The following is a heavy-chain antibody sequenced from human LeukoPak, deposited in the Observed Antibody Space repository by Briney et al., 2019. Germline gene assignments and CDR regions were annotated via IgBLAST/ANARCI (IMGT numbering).Heavy chain of an antibody. Sequence: PGRSLRLSCAASGFTFDDYAMHWVRQAPGKGLEWVSGVSWNSGSIGYADSVKGRFTISRDNAKNSLYLQTNSLRAEDMALYYCAKSSNYYDSSGYYDYWGQGTLVTVSS. V-gene: IGHV3-9*03. CDR2: VSWNSGSI. CDR1: GFTFDDYA. CDR3: AKSSNYYDSSGYYDY. J-gene: IGHJ4*02. D-gene: IGHD3-22*01.